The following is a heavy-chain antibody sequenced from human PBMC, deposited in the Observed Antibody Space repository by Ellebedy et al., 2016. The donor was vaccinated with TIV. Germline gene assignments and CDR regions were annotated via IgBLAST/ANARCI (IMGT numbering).Heavy chain of an antibody. J-gene: IGHJ6*03. CDR3: ARDTLLTVGRGIHPDSYFMDV. V-gene: IGHV1-46*01. Sequence: AASVKVSCKASGYIFTSYYLHWLRQAPGQGPEWMGIINPSDGTTKNAEKFQGRVTMTRDTSTSTVYMELSRLRSDDTAVFYCARDTLLTVGRGIHPDSYFMDVWGKGTPVTVSS. D-gene: IGHD3-16*01. CDR1: GYIFTSYY. CDR2: INPSDGTT.